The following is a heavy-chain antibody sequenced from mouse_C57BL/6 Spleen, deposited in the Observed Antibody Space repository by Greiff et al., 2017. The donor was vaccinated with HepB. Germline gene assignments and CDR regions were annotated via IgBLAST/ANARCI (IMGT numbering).Heavy chain of an antibody. J-gene: IGHJ3*01. Sequence: EVKLQESGPGLAKPSQTLFLTCSVPGYSITSDYWNWIRNFPGNKLEYMGYISYSGSTYYNPSLKSRISITRDTSKNQYYLQLNSVTTEDTATYYGARSYYGTSWFAYWGQGTLVTVSA. D-gene: IGHD2-10*01. V-gene: IGHV3-8*01. CDR3: ARSYYGTSWFAY. CDR1: GYSITSDY. CDR2: ISYSGST.